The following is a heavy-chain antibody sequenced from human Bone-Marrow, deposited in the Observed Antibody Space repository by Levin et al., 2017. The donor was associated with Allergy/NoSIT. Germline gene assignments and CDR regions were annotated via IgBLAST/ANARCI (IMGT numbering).Heavy chain of an antibody. CDR1: GFTFSSYD. J-gene: IGHJ6*02. CDR2: IGTAGDT. Sequence: PGGSLRLSCAASGFTFSSYDMHWVRQATGKGLEWVSAIGTAGDTYYPGSVKGRFTISRENAKNSLYLQMNSLRAGDTAVYYCARDRLRLGELSLHYYGMDGWGQGTTVTVSS. CDR3: ARDRLRLGELSLHYYGMDG. V-gene: IGHV3-13*01. D-gene: IGHD3-16*02.